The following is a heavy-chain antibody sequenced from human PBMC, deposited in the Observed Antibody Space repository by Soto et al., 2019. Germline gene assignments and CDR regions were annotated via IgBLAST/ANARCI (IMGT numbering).Heavy chain of an antibody. Sequence: GESLKISCKGSGYTFTNYWIGWVRQMPGKGPEWMGIIYPGDSDTKYNPTFQGQVTISADKSITTTYLQWSSLKASDTAIYYCAASIFYYGMDVWGQGTTVTVSS. J-gene: IGHJ6*02. CDR1: GYTFTNYW. V-gene: IGHV5-51*01. CDR2: IYPGDSDT. CDR3: AASIFYYGMDV.